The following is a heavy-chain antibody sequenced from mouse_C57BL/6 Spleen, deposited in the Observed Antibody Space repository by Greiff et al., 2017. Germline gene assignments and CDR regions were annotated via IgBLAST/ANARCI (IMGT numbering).Heavy chain of an antibody. Sequence: QVQLQQSGAELVRPGASVKLSCKASGYTFTDYYINWVKQRPGQGLEWIARIYPGSGNTYYNEKFKGKATLTAEKSSSTAYMQLSSLTSEDSAVYFCARSLRQGDMDYWGQGTSVTVSS. CDR1: GYTFTDYY. D-gene: IGHD3-2*01. J-gene: IGHJ4*01. CDR3: ARSLRQGDMDY. CDR2: IYPGSGNT. V-gene: IGHV1-76*01.